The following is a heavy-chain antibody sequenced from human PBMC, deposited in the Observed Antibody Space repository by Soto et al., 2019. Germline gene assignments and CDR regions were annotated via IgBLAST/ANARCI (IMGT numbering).Heavy chain of an antibody. CDR3: TRDASRDSSARGWFDP. CDR2: ISSNSAYI. CDR1: GFTFRSFT. V-gene: IGHV3-21*01. D-gene: IGHD6-13*01. J-gene: IGHJ5*02. Sequence: RRLSCAASGFTFRSFTMNWVRQAPGKGLEWVSTISSNSAYIYYTDALRGRFTISRDNAKNSLHLQMNSLRAEDTAVYYCTRDASRDSSARGWFDPWGQGTLVTV.